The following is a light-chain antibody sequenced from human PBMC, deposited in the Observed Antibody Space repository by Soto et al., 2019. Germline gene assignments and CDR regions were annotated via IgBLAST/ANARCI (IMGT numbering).Light chain of an antibody. CDR3: CSHAGNNNYV. CDR1: SRDVGGQNY. V-gene: IGLV2-8*01. J-gene: IGLJ1*01. Sequence: QSALTQPPSASGSPGQSVAISCTGTSRDVGGQNYVSWYQQHPGKAPKLIIYAVSNRPSGVPDRFSGSKSGNTASLTISGLRAEDEADYSCCSHAGNNNYVFGTGTKLTVL. CDR2: AVS.